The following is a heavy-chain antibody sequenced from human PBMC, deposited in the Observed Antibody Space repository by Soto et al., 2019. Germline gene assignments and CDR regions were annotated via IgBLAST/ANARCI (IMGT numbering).Heavy chain of an antibody. CDR2: IKSKTDGGTT. Sequence: GGSLRLSCAASGFTFSNAWMSWVRQAPGKGLEWVGRIKSKTDGGTTDYAAPVKGRFTISRDDSKNTLYLQMNSLKTEDTAVYXCTTDPLVGPTPDAFDIWGQGTMVTVSS. V-gene: IGHV3-15*01. D-gene: IGHD1-26*01. CDR3: TTDPLVGPTPDAFDI. J-gene: IGHJ3*02. CDR1: GFTFSNAW.